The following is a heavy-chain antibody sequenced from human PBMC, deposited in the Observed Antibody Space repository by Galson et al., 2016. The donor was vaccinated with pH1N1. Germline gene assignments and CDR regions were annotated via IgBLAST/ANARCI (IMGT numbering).Heavy chain of an antibody. CDR1: GDSVSSNSAA. V-gene: IGHV6-1*01. CDR3: ARDGIAAAGIRRDQYYFDY. J-gene: IGHJ4*02. CDR2: TYYRSKWYN. Sequence: AISGDSVSSNSAAWNWIRQSPSRGLEWLGRTYYRSKWYNDYAVSVKSRITINPDTSKNQFSLQLNSVTPEDTAVYYCARDGIAAAGIRRDQYYFDYWGQGTLVTVSS. D-gene: IGHD6-13*01.